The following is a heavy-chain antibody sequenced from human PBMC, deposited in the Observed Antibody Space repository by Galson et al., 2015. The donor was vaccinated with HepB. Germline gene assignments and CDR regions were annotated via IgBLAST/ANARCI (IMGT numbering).Heavy chain of an antibody. D-gene: IGHD6-13*01. Sequence: SLRLSCAASGFTFSNYGMHWVRQAPGKGLEWVAVISYDGSNKNSADSVKGRFTISRDNSKNTLFLQMNSLRAEDTAVYYCAKEGIAAGVTMGNFDYWGQGTLVTVSS. J-gene: IGHJ4*02. CDR3: AKEGIAAGVTMGNFDY. CDR1: GFTFSNYG. CDR2: ISYDGSNK. V-gene: IGHV3-30*18.